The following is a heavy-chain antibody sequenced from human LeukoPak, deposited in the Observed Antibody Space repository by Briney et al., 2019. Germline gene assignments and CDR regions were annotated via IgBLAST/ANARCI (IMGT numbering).Heavy chain of an antibody. CDR2: IYYSGST. Sequence: SETLSLTCTVSGGSISSYYWSWLRQPPGKGLEWIGYIYYSGSTNYNPSLKSRVTISVDTSKNQFSLKLSSVTAADTAVYYCARGLWFGELFWFDPWGQGTLVTVSS. J-gene: IGHJ5*02. CDR3: ARGLWFGELFWFDP. CDR1: GGSISSYY. D-gene: IGHD3-10*01. V-gene: IGHV4-59*01.